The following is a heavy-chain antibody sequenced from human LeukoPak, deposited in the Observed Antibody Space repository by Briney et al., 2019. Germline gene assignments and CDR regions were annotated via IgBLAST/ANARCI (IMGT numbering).Heavy chain of an antibody. V-gene: IGHV3-53*01. CDR1: GFTVSSNY. Sequence: PGGSLRLSSAASGFTVSSNYMSWVRQAPGKGLEWVSVIYSGGSTYYADSVKGRFTISRDNSKNTLYLQMNSLRAEDTAVYYCARLYGSGSHYNSYFDYWGQGTLVTVSS. J-gene: IGHJ4*02. D-gene: IGHD3-10*01. CDR3: ARLYGSGSHYNSYFDY. CDR2: IYSGGST.